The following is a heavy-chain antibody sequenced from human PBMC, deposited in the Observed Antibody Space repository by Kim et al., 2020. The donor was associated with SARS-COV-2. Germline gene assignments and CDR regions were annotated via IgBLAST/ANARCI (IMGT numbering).Heavy chain of an antibody. Sequence: SVKVSCKASGGTFSSYAISWVRQAPGQGLEWMGGIIPIFGTANYAQKFQGRVTITADESTSTAYMELSSLRSEDTAVYYCARAIVVVPAAMGYWYFDLWGRGTLVTVSS. D-gene: IGHD2-2*01. CDR3: ARAIVVVPAAMGYWYFDL. CDR2: IIPIFGTA. J-gene: IGHJ2*01. CDR1: GGTFSSYA. V-gene: IGHV1-69*13.